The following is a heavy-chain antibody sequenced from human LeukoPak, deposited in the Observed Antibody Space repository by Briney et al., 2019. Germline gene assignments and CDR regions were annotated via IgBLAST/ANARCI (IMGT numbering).Heavy chain of an antibody. CDR3: AKDTVLHEGAFDI. Sequence: SGGSLRLSCAASGFFFSSYAMSWVRQAPGKGLEWVSAISGSGGSTYYADSVKGRFTISRDNSKNTLYLQMNSLRAEDTAVYYCAKDTVLHEGAFDIWGQGTMVTVSS. CDR1: GFFFSSYA. CDR2: ISGSGGST. D-gene: IGHD2-8*02. J-gene: IGHJ3*02. V-gene: IGHV3-23*01.